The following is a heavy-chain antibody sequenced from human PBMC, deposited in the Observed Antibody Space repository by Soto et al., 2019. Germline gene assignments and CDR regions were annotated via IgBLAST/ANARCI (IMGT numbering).Heavy chain of an antibody. Sequence: QVQVVESGGGVVQPGRSLRLSCAASGFIFSSYAMHWVRQAPGKGLEWVAVISYDGSNKYYADSVKGRFTISRDNSKNTLYLQMNSLRAEDTAVYYCAREAPDYNLSPGMDVWGQGTTVTVSS. J-gene: IGHJ6*02. D-gene: IGHD4-4*01. V-gene: IGHV3-30-3*01. CDR2: ISYDGSNK. CDR3: AREAPDYNLSPGMDV. CDR1: GFIFSSYA.